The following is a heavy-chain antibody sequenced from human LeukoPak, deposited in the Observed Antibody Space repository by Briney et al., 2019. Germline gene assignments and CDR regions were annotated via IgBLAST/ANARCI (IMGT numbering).Heavy chain of an antibody. J-gene: IGHJ4*02. CDR1: GASISSYY. D-gene: IGHD2-15*01. V-gene: IGHV4-59*01. CDR3: ARGWGYCSGGDCYFTYFDS. CDR2: VFYTGRT. Sequence: SETLSLTCTVSGASISSYYWTWIRQSPGKGPEYIGTVFYTGRTNYNPSLKSRVTVSLDTSKNQFSLRLNSVTAADTAVYYCARGWGYCSGGDCYFTYFDSWGQGSLVIVSS.